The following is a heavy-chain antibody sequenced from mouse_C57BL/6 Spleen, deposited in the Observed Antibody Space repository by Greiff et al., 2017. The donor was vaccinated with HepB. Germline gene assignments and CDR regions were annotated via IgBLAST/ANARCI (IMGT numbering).Heavy chain of an antibody. D-gene: IGHD4-1*01. Sequence: ESGPGLVKPSQSLSLTCSVTGYSITSGYYWNWIRQFPGNKLEWMGYISYDGSNNYNQSLKNRISITRDTSKNQFFLKLNSVTPEDTATYYCARERTGKGYFDVWGTGTTVTVSS. J-gene: IGHJ1*03. CDR1: GYSITSGYY. V-gene: IGHV3-6*01. CDR3: ARERTGKGYFDV. CDR2: ISYDGSN.